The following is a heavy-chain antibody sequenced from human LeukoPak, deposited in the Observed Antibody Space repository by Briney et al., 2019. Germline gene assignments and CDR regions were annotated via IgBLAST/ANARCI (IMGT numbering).Heavy chain of an antibody. V-gene: IGHV4-59*01. CDR3: ARTAPNNWNVRFDP. Sequence: SETLSLTCTVSGGSISSYYWSWIRQPPGKGLEWIGYIYYSGSTNYNPSLKSRVTISVDTSKNQFSLKLSSVTAADTAVYYCARTAPNNWNVRFDPWGQGTLVTVSS. J-gene: IGHJ5*02. CDR2: IYYSGST. CDR1: GGSISSYY. D-gene: IGHD1-20*01.